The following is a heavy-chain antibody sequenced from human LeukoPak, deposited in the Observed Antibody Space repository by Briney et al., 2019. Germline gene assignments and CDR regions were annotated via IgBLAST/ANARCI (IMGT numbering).Heavy chain of an antibody. CDR1: GGTFSSYA. J-gene: IGHJ4*02. Sequence: SCKASGGTFSSYAMSWVRQAPGKGLEWVSAISGSGGSTYYADSVKGRFTISRDNSKNTLYLQMNSLRAEDTAVYYCARVLSSGWYYFDYWGQGTLVTVSS. D-gene: IGHD6-19*01. CDR2: ISGSGGST. V-gene: IGHV3-23*01. CDR3: ARVLSSGWYYFDY.